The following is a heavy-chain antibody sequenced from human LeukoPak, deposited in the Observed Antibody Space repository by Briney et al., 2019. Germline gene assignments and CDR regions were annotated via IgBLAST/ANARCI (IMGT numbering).Heavy chain of an antibody. CDR3: ARDRSYCSGGSCSYYFDY. Sequence: SETLSLTCTVSGYSISSGYYWGWIRQPPGKGLEWIGSIYHSGSTYYNPSLKSRVTISVDTSKNQSSLKLSSVTAADTAVYYCARDRSYCSGGSCSYYFDYWGQGTLVTVSS. D-gene: IGHD2-15*01. J-gene: IGHJ4*02. V-gene: IGHV4-38-2*02. CDR1: GYSISSGYY. CDR2: IYHSGST.